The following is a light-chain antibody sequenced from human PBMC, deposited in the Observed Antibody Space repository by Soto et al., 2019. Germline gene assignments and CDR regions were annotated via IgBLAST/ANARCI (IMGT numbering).Light chain of an antibody. Sequence: DIQMTQSPSSLSASVGDRVTITCQASQDISNYLNWYQQQPGKAPKLLIYDASSLETGVPSRFSGSGSGTDFTFTISSLQPEDIATYYCQHYDKPPLTFGGGTKLEIK. J-gene: IGKJ4*01. V-gene: IGKV1-33*01. CDR2: DAS. CDR1: QDISNY. CDR3: QHYDKPPLT.